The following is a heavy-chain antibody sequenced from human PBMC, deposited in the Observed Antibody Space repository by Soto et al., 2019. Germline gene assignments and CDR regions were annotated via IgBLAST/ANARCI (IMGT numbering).Heavy chain of an antibody. Sequence: QVQLAESGGGVVQPGRSLRLSCAASGFTFSRHGMHWVRQAPGKGLEWVAVIWYDGSNKYYADSVKGRFTISRDNSKNTLYLQMNSLRAEDTAVYYCARDWGYCSGVSGARDAFDILGQGTMVTVSS. D-gene: IGHD2-15*01. CDR3: ARDWGYCSGVSGARDAFDI. V-gene: IGHV3-33*01. J-gene: IGHJ3*02. CDR2: IWYDGSNK. CDR1: GFTFSRHG.